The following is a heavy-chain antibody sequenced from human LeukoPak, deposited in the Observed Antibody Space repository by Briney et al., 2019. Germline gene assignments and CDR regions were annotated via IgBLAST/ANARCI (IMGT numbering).Heavy chain of an antibody. CDR2: IKGDGSAK. D-gene: IGHD6-13*01. V-gene: IGHV3-7*03. CDR3: ARDGHAAAGFYGAFGMDV. J-gene: IGHJ6*02. Sequence: GGSLRLSCAASGFAFSDSWMTWIRQAPGKGLEWVAFIKGDGSAKKYVDSVKGRFTISRDNAKNSLYLQMNSLRAEDTAVYYCARDGHAAAGFYGAFGMDVWGQGTTVTVSS. CDR1: GFAFSDSW.